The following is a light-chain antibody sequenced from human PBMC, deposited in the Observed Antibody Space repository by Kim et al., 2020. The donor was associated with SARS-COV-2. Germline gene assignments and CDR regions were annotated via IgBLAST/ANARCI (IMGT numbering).Light chain of an antibody. CDR1: ETIDRW. CDR3: QQYDSYPYT. J-gene: IGKJ2*01. V-gene: IGKV1-5*03. Sequence: SACVGNRVAVPCRASETIDRWLAWYQQKPGRAPNLLIYKTSNVQSGVPSRFSGSGSGTEFTLPIRSLQPDDFAAYYCQQYDSYPYTFGQGNRLEI. CDR2: KTS.